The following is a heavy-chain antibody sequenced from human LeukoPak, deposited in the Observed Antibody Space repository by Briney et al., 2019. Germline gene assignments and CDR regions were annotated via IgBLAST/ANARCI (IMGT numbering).Heavy chain of an antibody. J-gene: IGHJ6*03. CDR2: ISSSGSTI. Sequence: GGSLRLSCAASGFTFSSYEMNWVRQAPGKGLEWVSYISSSGSTIYYADSVKGRFTISRDNAKNSLYLQMNSLRAEDTAVYYCAKVERGYSYGWYYYMDVWGKGTTVTISS. V-gene: IGHV3-48*03. D-gene: IGHD5-18*01. CDR1: GFTFSSYE. CDR3: AKVERGYSYGWYYYMDV.